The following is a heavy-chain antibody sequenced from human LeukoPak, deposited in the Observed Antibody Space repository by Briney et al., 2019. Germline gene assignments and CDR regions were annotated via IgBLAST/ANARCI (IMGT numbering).Heavy chain of an antibody. CDR2: IYTSGST. CDR3: ARVSYSSSPGDYYYYYMDV. CDR1: GGSISSGDYY. Sequence: PSQTLSLTCTVSGGSISSGDYYWSWIRQPAGKGLEWIGHIYTSGSTNYNPSLKSRVTISVDTSKNQFSLKLSSVTAADTAVYYCARVSYSSSPGDYYYYYMDVWGKGTTVTVSS. D-gene: IGHD6-6*01. V-gene: IGHV4-61*09. J-gene: IGHJ6*03.